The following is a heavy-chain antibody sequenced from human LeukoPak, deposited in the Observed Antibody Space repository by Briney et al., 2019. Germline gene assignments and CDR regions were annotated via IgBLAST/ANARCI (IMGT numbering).Heavy chain of an antibody. CDR1: RLTFSNFG. CDR3: AKLADSSSWYADY. J-gene: IGHJ4*02. V-gene: IGHV3-33*06. CDR2: IWYDGSKK. Sequence: PGGSLRLSCVASRLTFSNFGMHWVRQAPGKGLEWVAVIWYDGSKKYYADSVKGRFTISRDNSKNTLYLQMNSLRAEDTAVYYCAKLADSSSWYADYWGQGTLVTVSS. D-gene: IGHD6-13*01.